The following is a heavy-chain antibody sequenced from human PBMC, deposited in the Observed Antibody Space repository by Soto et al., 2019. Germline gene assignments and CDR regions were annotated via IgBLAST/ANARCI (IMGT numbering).Heavy chain of an antibody. V-gene: IGHV3-48*01. D-gene: IGHD6-13*01. CDR3: SRAPKVAAAFDP. Sequence: EVQLVESGGGLVQPGGSLRISFAASGFTFRSYSMNWVRQAPGKGLEWVAYISSSSSTKYYADSVKGRFTISRDHAKNSLYLQMNSLRAEDTAVYYCSRAPKVAAAFDPWGQGTLVTVSS. CDR1: GFTFRSYS. J-gene: IGHJ5*02. CDR2: ISSSSSTK.